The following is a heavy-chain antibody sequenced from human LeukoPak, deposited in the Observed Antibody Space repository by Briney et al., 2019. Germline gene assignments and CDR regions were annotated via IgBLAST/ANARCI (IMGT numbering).Heavy chain of an antibody. D-gene: IGHD6-6*01. CDR2: ISAYNGNT. J-gene: IGHJ4*02. V-gene: IGHV1-18*01. CDR1: GYTFTSYG. Sequence: ASVKVSCKASGYTFTSYGISWVRQAPGQGLEWMGWISAYNGNTNYAQKLQGRVTMTRDTSTSTVYMELSSLRSEDTAVYYCATVGYSSSSGGSDYWGQGTLVTVSS. CDR3: ATVGYSSSSGGSDY.